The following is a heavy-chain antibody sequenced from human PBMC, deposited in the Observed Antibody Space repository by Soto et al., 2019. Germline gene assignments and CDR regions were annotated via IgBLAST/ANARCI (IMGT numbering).Heavy chain of an antibody. CDR2: IYYSGST. J-gene: IGHJ6*02. D-gene: IGHD6-19*01. CDR3: ARQWLGTYYYGMDV. CDR1: GGSISSSSYY. Sequence: SETLSLTCTVSGGSISSSSYYWGWIRQPPGKGLEWIGSIYYSGSTYYNPSLKSRVTISVDTSKNQFSLKLSSVTAADTAVYYCARQWLGTYYYGMDVWGQGTTVTVSS. V-gene: IGHV4-39*01.